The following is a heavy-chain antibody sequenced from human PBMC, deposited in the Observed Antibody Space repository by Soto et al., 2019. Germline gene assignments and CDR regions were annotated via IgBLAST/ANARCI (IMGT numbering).Heavy chain of an antibody. Sequence: SETLSLTCTVSGGSISSSSYYWGWIRQPPGKGLEWIGSIYYSGSTYYNPSLKSRVTISVDTSKNQFSLKLSSVTAADTAVYYCASALSLTGYYNVRDNWFDPWGQGTLVTVSS. J-gene: IGHJ5*02. D-gene: IGHD3-9*01. CDR1: GGSISSSSYY. CDR2: IYYSGST. V-gene: IGHV4-39*01. CDR3: ASALSLTGYYNVRDNWFDP.